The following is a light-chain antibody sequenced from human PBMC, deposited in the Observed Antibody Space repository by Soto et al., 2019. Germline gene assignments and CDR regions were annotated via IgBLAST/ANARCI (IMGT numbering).Light chain of an antibody. CDR2: EAS. CDR1: SSDVGCYNF. J-gene: IGLJ1*01. CDR3: FSFGGTNFQV. V-gene: IGLV2-8*01. Sequence: QSVLTQPPSASGSPGQSVTISCTGSSSDVGCYNFVSWYQQQPGRGPKVIIYEASKRTTGVSDRFSGSKSGNTASLTISSLQAEDEADYYCFSFGGTNFQVFGSGTKVTVL.